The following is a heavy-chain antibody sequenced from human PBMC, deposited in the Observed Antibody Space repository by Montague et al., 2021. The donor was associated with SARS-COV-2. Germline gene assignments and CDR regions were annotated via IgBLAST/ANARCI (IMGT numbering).Heavy chain of an antibody. Sequence: SLRLSCAASGFTFSSYSMNWVRQAPGKGLEWVSSISSSSSYIYYADSVKGRFTISRDNAKNSLYLQMNSLRAEDTAVYYCARDKYYDILTGYYNYLGQGTLVTVSS. CDR2: ISSSSSYI. V-gene: IGHV3-21*01. CDR3: ARDKYYDILTGYYNY. D-gene: IGHD3-9*01. CDR1: GFTFSSYS. J-gene: IGHJ4*02.